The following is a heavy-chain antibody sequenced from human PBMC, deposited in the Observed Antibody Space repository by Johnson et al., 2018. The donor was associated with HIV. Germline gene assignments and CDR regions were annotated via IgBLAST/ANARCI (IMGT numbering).Heavy chain of an antibody. CDR2: ISSSGSTI. CDR3: ARGGLGFQNIHDPFDI. D-gene: IGHD1/OR15-1a*01. CDR1: GFTFHDYA. Sequence: VQVVESGGGLVQPGRSLRLSCAASGFTFHDYAMHWVRQAPGKGLEWVSYISSSGSTIYYADSVKGRFTISRDNAKNSLYLQMHSLRAEDTALYYCARGGLGFQNIHDPFDIWGQGTMVTVSS. V-gene: IGHV3-48*03. J-gene: IGHJ3*02.